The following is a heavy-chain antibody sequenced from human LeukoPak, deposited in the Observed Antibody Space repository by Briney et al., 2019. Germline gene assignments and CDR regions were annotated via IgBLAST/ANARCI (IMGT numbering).Heavy chain of an antibody. CDR3: ASGEYSRTRLGY. CDR2: INPSGGST. V-gene: IGHV1-46*01. CDR1: GYTFTSYY. J-gene: IGHJ4*02. Sequence: ASVKVSCKASGYTFTSYYMHWVRQAPGQGLEWMGIINPSGGSTSYAQKFQGRVTMTRDTSTSTAYMELRSLRSDDTAVYYCASGEYSRTRLGYWGQGTLVTVSS. D-gene: IGHD6-6*01.